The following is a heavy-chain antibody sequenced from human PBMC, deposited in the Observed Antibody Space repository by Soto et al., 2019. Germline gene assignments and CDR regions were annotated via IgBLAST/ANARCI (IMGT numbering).Heavy chain of an antibody. J-gene: IGHJ4*02. D-gene: IGHD6-6*01. Sequence: EVQLLESGGGLVQPGGSLRLSCAASEFTFSSYDMTWVRQAPGKGLEWVSAISASGGRTYYADSVKGRFTISRDNSKNTLYLQMNSLRAEDTAVYYCAKGKRSSSSIEYWGQGTLVTVSS. CDR2: ISASGGRT. CDR1: EFTFSSYD. V-gene: IGHV3-23*01. CDR3: AKGKRSSSSIEY.